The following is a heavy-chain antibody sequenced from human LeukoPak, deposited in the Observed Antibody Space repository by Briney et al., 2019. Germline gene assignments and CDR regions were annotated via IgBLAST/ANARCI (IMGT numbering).Heavy chain of an antibody. CDR1: GFTFSSYA. V-gene: IGHV3-30-3*01. CDR2: ISYDGSNK. J-gene: IGHJ4*02. D-gene: IGHD2-2*01. Sequence: GGSLRLSCAASGFTFSSYAMHWVRQAPGKGLEWVAVISYDGSNKYYADSVKGRFTISRDNSKNTLYLQMNSLRAEDTAVYYCARDWSQRWGQGTLVTVS. CDR3: ARDWSQR.